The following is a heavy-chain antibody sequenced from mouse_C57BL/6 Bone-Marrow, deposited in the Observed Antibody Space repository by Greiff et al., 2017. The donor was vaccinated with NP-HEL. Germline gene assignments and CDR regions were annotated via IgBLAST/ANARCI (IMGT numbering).Heavy chain of an antibody. Sequence: ESGPGLVKPSQSLSLTCSVTGYSITSGYYWNWIRQFPGNNLEWMGYISYDGSNNYNPSLKNRISITRDTSKNQFFLKLNSVTTEDTATYYCARDTRFAYWGQGTLVTVSA. CDR3: ARDTRFAY. CDR2: ISYDGSN. V-gene: IGHV3-6*01. J-gene: IGHJ3*01. CDR1: GYSITSGYY.